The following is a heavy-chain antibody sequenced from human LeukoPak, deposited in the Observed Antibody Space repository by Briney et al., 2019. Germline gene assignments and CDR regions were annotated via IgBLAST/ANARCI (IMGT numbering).Heavy chain of an antibody. J-gene: IGHJ4*02. CDR2: ISYDGTNK. CDR1: GFTFSSYA. CDR3: ARAGYTTGWYEDY. V-gene: IGHV3-30*04. Sequence: GSLRLSCAASGFTFSSYAMHWVRQAPGKGLEWVAVISYDGTNKYYADSVKGRFTISRDNSKSTLYVQMNSLRAEDTALYYCARAGYTTGWYEDYWGQGTLVTVSS. D-gene: IGHD6-19*01.